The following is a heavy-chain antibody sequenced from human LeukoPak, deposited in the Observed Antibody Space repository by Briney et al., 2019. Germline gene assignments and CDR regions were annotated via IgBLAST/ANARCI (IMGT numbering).Heavy chain of an antibody. Sequence: SVKVSCKASGGTFSSYAISWVRQAPGQGLEWMGRIIPILGIANYAQKFQGRVTITADKSTSTAYMEPSSLRSEDTAVYYCAYVRGRRDGYIEFDYWGQGTLVTVSS. D-gene: IGHD5-24*01. CDR1: GGTFSSYA. J-gene: IGHJ4*02. CDR3: AYVRGRRDGYIEFDY. CDR2: IIPILGIA. V-gene: IGHV1-69*04.